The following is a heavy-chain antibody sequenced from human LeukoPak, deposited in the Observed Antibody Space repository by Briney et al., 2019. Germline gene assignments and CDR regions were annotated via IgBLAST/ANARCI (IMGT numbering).Heavy chain of an antibody. J-gene: IGHJ4*02. CDR3: ARDDTYYYDSSGRGGFDY. D-gene: IGHD3-22*01. CDR2: INPNSGGT. V-gene: IGHV1-2*02. CDR1: GYTFTGYY. Sequence: GASVKVSCKASGYTFTGYYMHWVRQAPGQGLEWMGWINPNSGGTNYAQKFQGRVTITADKSTSTAYMELSRLRSEDTAVYYCARDDTYYYDSSGRGGFDYWGQGTLVTVSS.